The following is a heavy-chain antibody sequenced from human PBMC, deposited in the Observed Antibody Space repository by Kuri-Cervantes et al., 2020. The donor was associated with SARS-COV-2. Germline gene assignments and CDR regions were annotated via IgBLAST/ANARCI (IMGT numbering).Heavy chain of an antibody. CDR2: ISSSSSTI. Sequence: GESLKISCAASGFTFSSYSMNWVRQAPGKGLEWVSYISSSSSTIYYADSVKGRFTISRDNAKNSLYLQMNSLRAEDTAVYYCARESGVDWGSDAFDIWGRGTMVTVSS. V-gene: IGHV3-48*01. D-gene: IGHD7-27*01. CDR1: GFTFSSYS. CDR3: ARESGVDWGSDAFDI. J-gene: IGHJ3*02.